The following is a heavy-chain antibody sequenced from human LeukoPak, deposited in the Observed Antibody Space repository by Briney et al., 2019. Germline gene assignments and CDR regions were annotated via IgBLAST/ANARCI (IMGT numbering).Heavy chain of an antibody. CDR2: IYDSGTT. J-gene: IGHJ6*03. V-gene: IGHV4-39*01. CDR1: GGSISSSSFY. CDR3: ASCSSTSCYTYYYMDV. Sequence: PSETLSLTCTVSGGSISSSSFYWAWIRQSPGKGLEWVGNIYDSGTTHYNPSLKSRVTISVDTSKNQLSLKLSSVTAADTAVYYCASCSSTSCYTYYYMDVWGKGTTVTVSS. D-gene: IGHD2-2*02.